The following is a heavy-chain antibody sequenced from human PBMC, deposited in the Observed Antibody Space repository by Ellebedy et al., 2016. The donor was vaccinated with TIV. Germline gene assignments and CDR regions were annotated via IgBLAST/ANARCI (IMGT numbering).Heavy chain of an antibody. J-gene: IGHJ4*02. CDR3: ARDHMTTGFEY. Sequence: SQTLSLTCAISGDSVSSNSAIWNWIRQSPSRGLEWLGRTYYRSKWNYDYAVSVKGRLTVNPDTSKNQFSLQLSSVNPEDTDVYYCARDHMTTGFEYWGQGSPVTVSS. CDR2: TYYRSKWNY. D-gene: IGHD1-14*01. V-gene: IGHV6-1*01. CDR1: GDSVSSNSAI.